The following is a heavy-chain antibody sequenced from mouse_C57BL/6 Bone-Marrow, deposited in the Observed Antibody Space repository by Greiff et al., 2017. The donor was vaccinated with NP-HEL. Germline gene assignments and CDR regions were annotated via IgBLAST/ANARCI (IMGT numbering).Heavy chain of an antibody. Sequence: EVQVVESGPELVKPGASVKISCKASGYSFTDYNMNWVKQSNGKSLEWIGVINPNYGTTSYNQKFKGKATLTVDQSSSTAYMQLNSLTSEDSAVYYCARSDGSSLYYYAMDYWGQGTSVTVSS. V-gene: IGHV1-39*01. CDR3: ARSDGSSLYYYAMDY. CDR1: GYSFTDYN. D-gene: IGHD1-1*01. CDR2: INPNYGTT. J-gene: IGHJ4*01.